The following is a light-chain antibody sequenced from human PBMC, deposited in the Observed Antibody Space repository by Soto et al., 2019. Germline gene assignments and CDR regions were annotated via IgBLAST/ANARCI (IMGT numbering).Light chain of an antibody. CDR3: AAWDASLSCWV. Sequence: QAVVTQPPSASGTPGQRVPISCSGGNSNIGSNYVYWYRQLPGTAPQLLIYNNHQRPSGVPDRFSASKSGSSASLDVSGLRSEDGADYFCAAWDASLSCWVFGGGTKLTVL. CDR1: NSNIGSNY. J-gene: IGLJ3*02. V-gene: IGLV1-47*02. CDR2: NNH.